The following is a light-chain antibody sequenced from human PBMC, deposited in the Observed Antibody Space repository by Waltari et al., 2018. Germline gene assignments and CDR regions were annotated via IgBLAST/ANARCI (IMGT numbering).Light chain of an antibody. CDR2: EVT. J-gene: IGLJ1*01. Sequence: QPALTQPASVSGSPGQSITISCTGTTSDVGGYNYVSWYQQRPGKAPQLLVSEVTNRPSGVSNRFSGSKSDNTASLTISGLLAEDEADYYCSSYTNSSTYVFGTGTKVTVL. V-gene: IGLV2-14*01. CDR3: SSYTNSSTYV. CDR1: TSDVGGYNY.